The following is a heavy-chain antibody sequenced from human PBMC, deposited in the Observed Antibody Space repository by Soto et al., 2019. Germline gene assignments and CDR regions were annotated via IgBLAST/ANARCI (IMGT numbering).Heavy chain of an antibody. V-gene: IGHV3-48*03. CDR1: GFTFSSYE. CDR3: ARSGAVAGNDY. Sequence: VGSLRLSCAASGFTFSSYEMNWVRQAPGKGLEWVSYISSSGSTIYYADSVKGRFTISRDNAKNSLYLQMNSLRAEDTAVYYCARSGAVAGNDYWGQGTLVTVSS. D-gene: IGHD6-19*01. J-gene: IGHJ4*02. CDR2: ISSSGSTI.